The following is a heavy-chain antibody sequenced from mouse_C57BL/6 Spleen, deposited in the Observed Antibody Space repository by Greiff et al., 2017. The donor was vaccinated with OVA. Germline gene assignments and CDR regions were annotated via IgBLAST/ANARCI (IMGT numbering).Heavy chain of an antibody. CDR1: GYAFSSSW. J-gene: IGHJ2*01. CDR2: IYPGDGDT. Sequence: VKLVESGPELVKPGASVKISCKASGYAFSSSWMNWVKQRPGKGLEWLGRIYPGDGDTNYNGKFKGKATLTADKSSSTAYMQRSSLTSEDSSVYFCAREGSSGFDYWGQGTTLTVSS. CDR3: AREGSSGFDY. D-gene: IGHD3-2*02. V-gene: IGHV1-82*01.